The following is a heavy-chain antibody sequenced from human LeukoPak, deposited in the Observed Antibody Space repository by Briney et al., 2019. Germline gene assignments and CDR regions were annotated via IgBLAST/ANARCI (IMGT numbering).Heavy chain of an antibody. CDR3: AREDWGSYLY. CDR1: TYSISSGYY. Sequence: SETLSLTCTVSTYSISSGYYWGWIRQPPGKGLEWIGSINLSGHTYYNPSLKSRVTISVDTPKKQFSLRLSSVTAADTAEYYCAREDWGSYLYWGQGTLITVSS. J-gene: IGHJ4*02. D-gene: IGHD3-16*02. V-gene: IGHV4-38-2*02. CDR2: INLSGHT.